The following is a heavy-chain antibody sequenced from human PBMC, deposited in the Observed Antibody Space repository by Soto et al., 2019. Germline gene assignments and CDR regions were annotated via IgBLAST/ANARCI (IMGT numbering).Heavy chain of an antibody. J-gene: IGHJ2*01. Sequence: EVQLVQSGAEVKKPGESLKISCKGSGYSFTSYWIGWVRQMPGKGLEWMGIIYPGDSDTRYSPSFQGQVTISADKSISTAYLQWSSLKASDTAMYYCARFTYYVVVPAAMEPAVYDWYFDLWGRGTLVTVSS. CDR2: IYPGDSDT. CDR3: ARFTYYVVVPAAMEPAVYDWYFDL. D-gene: IGHD2-2*01. CDR1: GYSFTSYW. V-gene: IGHV5-51*01.